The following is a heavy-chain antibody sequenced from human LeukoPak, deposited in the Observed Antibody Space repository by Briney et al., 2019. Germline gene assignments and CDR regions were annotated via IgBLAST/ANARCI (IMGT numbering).Heavy chain of an antibody. CDR3: ARGYDSSGYYWYFDL. D-gene: IGHD3-22*01. CDR2: IYTSGST. Sequence: SQTLSLTCTVSGGSISSGSYYWSWSRQPAGKGLEWIGRIYTSGSTNYNPSLKSRVTISVDTSKNQFSLKLSSVTAADTAVYYCARGYDSSGYYWYFDLWGRGTLVTVSS. V-gene: IGHV4-61*02. J-gene: IGHJ2*01. CDR1: GGSISSGSYY.